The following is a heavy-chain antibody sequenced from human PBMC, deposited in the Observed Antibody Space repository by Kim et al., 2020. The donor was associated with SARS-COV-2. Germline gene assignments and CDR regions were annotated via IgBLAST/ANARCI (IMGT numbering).Heavy chain of an antibody. CDR3: ARDKDCSGGSCYGVDYYYYGMDV. Sequence: SVKVSCKASGGTFSSYAISWVRQAPGQGLEWMGGIIPIFGTANYAQKFQGRVTITADESTSTAYMELSSLRSEDTAVYYCARDKDCSGGSCYGVDYYYYGMDVWGQGTTVTVSS. V-gene: IGHV1-69*13. CDR2: IIPIFGTA. D-gene: IGHD2-15*01. CDR1: GGTFSSYA. J-gene: IGHJ6*02.